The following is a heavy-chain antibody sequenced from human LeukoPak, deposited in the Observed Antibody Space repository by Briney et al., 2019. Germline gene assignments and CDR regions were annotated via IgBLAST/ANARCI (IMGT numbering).Heavy chain of an antibody. D-gene: IGHD3-22*01. CDR3: ARVTTGGYYNY. Sequence: TLFLTCTVSGGSISSGSYYWSWIRQPAGKGLEWIGRIYTSGSTNYNPSLKSRVTISLDTSENHFSLKLSSVTAADTAVYYCARVTTGGYYNYWGQGTLVTVSS. V-gene: IGHV4-61*02. CDR2: IYTSGST. J-gene: IGHJ4*02. CDR1: GGSISSGSYY.